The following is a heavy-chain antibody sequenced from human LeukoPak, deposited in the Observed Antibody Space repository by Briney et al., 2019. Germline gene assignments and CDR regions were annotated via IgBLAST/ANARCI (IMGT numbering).Heavy chain of an antibody. CDR1: AASISSSSHH. Sequence: SSETLSLTCTISAASISSSSHHWGWIRQSPGKGLEWIGSIYSGRTIYYSPSLNSRVTISVVTSKDQFILQLNSVTAADTAVYYCVRHDGRGGSTMGAFDSWGQGSLVTASS. CDR3: VRHDGRGGSTMGAFDS. D-gene: IGHD3-3*01. V-gene: IGHV4-39*01. CDR2: IYSGRTI. J-gene: IGHJ5*01.